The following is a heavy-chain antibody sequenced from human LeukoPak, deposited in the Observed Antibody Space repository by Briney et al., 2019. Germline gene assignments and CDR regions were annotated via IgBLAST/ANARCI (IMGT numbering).Heavy chain of an antibody. V-gene: IGHV2-5*02. CDR2: TYWDDDK. CDR1: GFSLSTSGVG. D-gene: IGHD3-10*01. Sequence: SGPTLVKPTQTLTLTCTFSGFSLSTSGVGVGWIRQPPGKALEWLALTYWDDDKRYSPSLKSRLTITKDTSKNQVVLTMTNMDPVDTATYYCTHSRVYFGEDYPDYWGQGTLVTVSS. CDR3: THSRVYFGEDYPDY. J-gene: IGHJ4*02.